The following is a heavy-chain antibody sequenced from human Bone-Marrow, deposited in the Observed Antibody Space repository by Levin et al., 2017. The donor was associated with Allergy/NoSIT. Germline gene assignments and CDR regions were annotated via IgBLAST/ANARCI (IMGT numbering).Heavy chain of an antibody. CDR1: GFNFNTFW. D-gene: IGHD1/OR15-1a*01. Sequence: GESLKISCVASGFNFNTFWMAWVRQAPGKGLEWVANINQHGSEENFVNSVEGRFTISRDNAKNSVYLQMDSLRPEDTAVYYCARARVSEQKAFDYWGQGTLVTVSS. CDR2: INQHGSEE. J-gene: IGHJ4*02. CDR3: ARARVSEQKAFDY. V-gene: IGHV3-7*01.